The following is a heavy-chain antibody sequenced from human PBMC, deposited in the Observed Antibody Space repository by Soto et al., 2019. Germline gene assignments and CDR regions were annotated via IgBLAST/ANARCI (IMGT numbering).Heavy chain of an antibody. CDR3: AKTRTTERTDFDP. V-gene: IGHV3-30*18. D-gene: IGHD4-4*01. J-gene: IGHJ5*02. CDR2: ISYDGSNK. CDR1: GFTFSGYD. Sequence: QVHLVESGGGVVQPGRSLRLSCAGSGFTFSGYDMHWVRQAPGKGLEWVAVISYDGSNKYYADSVKGRFTISRDNSKNTLYLQMNSMRAENTVVYYCAKTRTTERTDFDPWGQGTLVTVSS.